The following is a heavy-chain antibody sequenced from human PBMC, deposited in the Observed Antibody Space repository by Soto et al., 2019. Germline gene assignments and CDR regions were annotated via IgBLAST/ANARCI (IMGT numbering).Heavy chain of an antibody. D-gene: IGHD3-22*01. J-gene: IGHJ4*02. V-gene: IGHV3-53*02. CDR1: GFTVSSNY. Sequence: EVQLVETGGGLIQPGGSLRLSCAASGFTVSSNYMSWVRQAPGKGLEWVSVIYSGGSTYYADSVKGRFTISRDNSKNTLYLQMNSLRAEDTAVYYCASPLDDSSGYYYGYWGQGTLVTVSS. CDR3: ASPLDDSSGYYYGY. CDR2: IYSGGST.